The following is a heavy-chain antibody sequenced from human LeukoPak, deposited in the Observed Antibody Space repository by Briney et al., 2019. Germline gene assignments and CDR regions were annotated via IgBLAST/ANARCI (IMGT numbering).Heavy chain of an antibody. D-gene: IGHD3-10*01. V-gene: IGHV1-2*02. CDR2: INPNSGGT. J-gene: IGHJ5*02. CDR3: ATGSRITMVRGVIIYHWFDP. Sequence: EASVKVSCKASGYTFTGYYMHWVRQAPGQGLEWMGWINPNSGGTNYAQKFQGRVTMTRDTSISTAYMELSRLRSDDTAVYYCATGSRITMVRGVIIYHWFDPWGQGTLVTVSS. CDR1: GYTFTGYY.